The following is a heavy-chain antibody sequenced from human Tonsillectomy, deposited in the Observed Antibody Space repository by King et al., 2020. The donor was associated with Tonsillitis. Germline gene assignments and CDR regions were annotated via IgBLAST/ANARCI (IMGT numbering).Heavy chain of an antibody. CDR2: ISNDARNT. J-gene: IGHJ6*02. V-gene: IGHV3-30*18. D-gene: IGHD3-22*01. CDR3: AKPITMTARYYGMDV. CDR1: GFSFSRYD. Sequence: VQLVESGGGVVQPGRSLRLSCAASGFSFSRYDIHWVRQAPGKGLEWGAFISNDARNTYYADSVTSRFTISRDNSKNTLYLQMSSLRPDDTAVYYYAKPITMTARYYGMDVWGQGTTVTVSS.